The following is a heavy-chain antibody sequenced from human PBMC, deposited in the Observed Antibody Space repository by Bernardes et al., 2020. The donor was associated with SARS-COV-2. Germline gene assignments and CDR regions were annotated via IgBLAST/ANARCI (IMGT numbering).Heavy chain of an antibody. D-gene: IGHD1-26*01. CDR1: GYTFTTYG. J-gene: IGHJ4*02. V-gene: IGHV1-18*01. CDR2: ISAYNGNT. Sequence: ASVKVSCKASGYTFTTYGISWVRQAPGQGLEWMGWISAYNGNTNYAQKFQGRVTMTTDTSTSTAYMELRSLRSDDTAIYYCARDFWELLPPDYWGQGTLVTVSS. CDR3: ARDFWELLPPDY.